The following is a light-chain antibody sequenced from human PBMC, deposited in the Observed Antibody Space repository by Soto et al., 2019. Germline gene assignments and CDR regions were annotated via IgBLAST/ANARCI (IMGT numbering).Light chain of an antibody. V-gene: IGKV3-15*01. CDR2: GAS. J-gene: IGKJ2*01. CDR3: QQYFNWPPYT. CDR1: ESVSSN. Sequence: EIVLTQSPATLSVSPGYRSTLSCRASESVSSNVAWYQQKPCQTPRLLIYGASTRATGVPPRFSGSRSGTEFTLTIRSLQPEDFAVYYCQQYFNWPPYTFGQGTKVDIK.